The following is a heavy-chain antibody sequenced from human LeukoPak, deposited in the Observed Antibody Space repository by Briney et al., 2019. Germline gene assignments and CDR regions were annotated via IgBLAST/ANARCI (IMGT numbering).Heavy chain of an antibody. CDR2: IIPIFGTA. CDR3: ARRIAAAGTGPFFY. J-gene: IGHJ4*02. CDR1: GGTFISYA. V-gene: IGHV1-69*13. Sequence: ASVKVSCKASGGTFISYAISWVRQAPGQGLERMGGIIPIFGTANYAQKFQGRVTITADESTSTAYMELSSLRSEDTAVYYCARRIAAAGTGPFFYWGQGTLVTVSS. D-gene: IGHD6-13*01.